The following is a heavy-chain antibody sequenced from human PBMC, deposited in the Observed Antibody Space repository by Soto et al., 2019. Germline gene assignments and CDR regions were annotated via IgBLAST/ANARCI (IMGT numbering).Heavy chain of an antibody. V-gene: IGHV3-30*03. Sequence: GGSLRLSCAASGFTFSSYGMHWVRQAPGKGLEWVAFISYDGSNKYYADSVKGRFTISRDNSKNTLYLQMNSLRAEDTAVYYCVRTTLVVAAATREDYWGQGNLVTSP. CDR1: GFTFSSYG. CDR2: ISYDGSNK. CDR3: VRTTLVVAAATREDY. J-gene: IGHJ4*02. D-gene: IGHD2-15*01.